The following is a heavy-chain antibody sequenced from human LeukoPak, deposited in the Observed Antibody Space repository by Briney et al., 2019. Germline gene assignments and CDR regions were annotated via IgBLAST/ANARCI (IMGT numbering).Heavy chain of an antibody. CDR3: ARGESGYDPFDY. CDR1: GGSISSYY. Sequence: SETLSLTCTVSGGSISSYYWSWIRQPPGKGLEWIGYINYSGSTNYNPSLKSRVTISVDTSKNQFSLKLRSVTAADMAVYYCARGESGYDPFDYWGQGTLVTVSS. J-gene: IGHJ4*02. CDR2: INYSGST. D-gene: IGHD5-12*01. V-gene: IGHV4-59*01.